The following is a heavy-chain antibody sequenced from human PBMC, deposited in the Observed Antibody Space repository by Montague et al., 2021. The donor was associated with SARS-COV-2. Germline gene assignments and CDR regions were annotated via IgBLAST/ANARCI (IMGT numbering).Heavy chain of an antibody. CDR1: GGSISTYY. J-gene: IGHJ6*02. CDR2: TSNSGST. CDR3: ARGGGYYDCAYYYYAMDV. Sequence: SETLSLTCGVSGGSISTYYWSWIRQSPGKGLECIGYTSNSGSTNYNPSLKSRVTISIDTSKNHFSLKLSSVTAADTAVYYCARGGGYYDCAYYYYAMDVWGQGTTVTISS. D-gene: IGHD3-3*01. V-gene: IGHV4-59*12.